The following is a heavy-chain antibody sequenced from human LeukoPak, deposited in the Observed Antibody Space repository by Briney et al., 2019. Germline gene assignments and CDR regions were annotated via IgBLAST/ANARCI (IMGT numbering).Heavy chain of an antibody. Sequence: NSSETLSLTCSVSGGSVSSDSYFWNWVRQPPGKGLEWIGYIYSSGSTNYNRSLKSRVTISLDTSKNQFSLKLSSVTAADTAVYYCARGAAAGDIWGQGTMVTVSS. J-gene: IGHJ3*02. V-gene: IGHV4-61*01. CDR1: GGSVSSDSYF. D-gene: IGHD6-13*01. CDR3: ARGAAAGDI. CDR2: IYSSGST.